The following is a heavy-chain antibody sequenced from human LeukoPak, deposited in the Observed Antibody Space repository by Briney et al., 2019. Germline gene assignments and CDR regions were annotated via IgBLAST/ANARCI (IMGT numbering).Heavy chain of an antibody. Sequence: SETLSLTCSVSGDSITTSYWNWIRQPPGQGLEWIGSIFYSGNTKYNPALQSRVTISVDTSKNQFSLEVNPVTAADTAVYYCARGRLSPSAFGPFEHWGRGTLVTVSS. V-gene: IGHV4-59*01. CDR1: GDSITTSY. CDR2: IFYSGNT. J-gene: IGHJ4*02. CDR3: ARGRLSPSAFGPFEH. D-gene: IGHD2/OR15-2a*01.